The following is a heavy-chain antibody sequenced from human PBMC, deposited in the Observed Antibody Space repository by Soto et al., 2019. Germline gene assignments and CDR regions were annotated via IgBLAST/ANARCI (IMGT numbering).Heavy chain of an antibody. CDR2: VYYSGST. CDR1: GGSISGYY. CDR3: AMTVTILNNWFDP. J-gene: IGHJ5*02. Sequence: QVQLQESGPGLVKPSETLSLTCTVSGGSISGYYWSWIRQSPEKGLEWIGHVYYSGSTKYNPSINKRVTITVDKTTNPFSLNLRSVPTADAAVYYCAMTVTILNNWFDPWGQGILVTVSS. V-gene: IGHV4-59*08. D-gene: IGHD4-4*01.